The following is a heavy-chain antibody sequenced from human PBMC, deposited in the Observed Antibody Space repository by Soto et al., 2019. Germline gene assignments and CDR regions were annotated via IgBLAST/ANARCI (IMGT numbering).Heavy chain of an antibody. CDR2: IYYSGST. CDR1: GGSISSYY. V-gene: IGHV4-59*08. J-gene: IGHJ4*02. CDR3: ARQSVGPYGSGSYFDY. Sequence: QVQLQESGPGLVKPSETLSLTCTVSGGSISSYYWSWIRQPPGKGLEWIGYIYYSGSTNYNPSLKSQVTISVDTSKNQFSLKLSSVTAADTAVYYCARQSVGPYGSGSYFDYWGQGTLVTVSS. D-gene: IGHD3-10*01.